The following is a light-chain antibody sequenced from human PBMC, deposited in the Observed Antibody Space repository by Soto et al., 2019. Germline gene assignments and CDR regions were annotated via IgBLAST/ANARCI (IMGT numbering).Light chain of an antibody. CDR2: GAS. CDR1: QSVSSN. Sequence: EIVMTQSPATLSVSPGERATLSCRASQSVSSNLAWYQQKRGQAPRLLIYGASTRATGIPARFSGSGSGTEFTLTISSLQSEDFAVYYCQQYTNWPRTFGQGIKVEIK. V-gene: IGKV3-15*01. J-gene: IGKJ1*01. CDR3: QQYTNWPRT.